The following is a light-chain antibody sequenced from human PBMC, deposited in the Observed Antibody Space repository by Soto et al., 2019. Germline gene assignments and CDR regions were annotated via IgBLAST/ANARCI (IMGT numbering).Light chain of an antibody. CDR3: QQYNSYSKT. CDR1: QSISGY. J-gene: IGKJ1*01. Sequence: DIQMTQSPSSLSASVGDRVTITCRASQSISGYLNWYQKKSGQAPRLLMYAASSLQSGVPSRFSGSGSGTEFTLTISSLQPDDFATYYCQQYNSYSKTFGQGTKVDIK. CDR2: AAS. V-gene: IGKV1-5*01.